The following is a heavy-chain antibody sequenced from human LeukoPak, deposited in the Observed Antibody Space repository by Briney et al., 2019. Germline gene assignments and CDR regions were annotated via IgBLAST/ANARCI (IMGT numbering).Heavy chain of an antibody. CDR1: GFTFSSYW. Sequence: GGSLRLSCAASGFTFSSYWMHWVRQAPGKGLVWVSRLNADGNSITYADSVRGRFTISRDNAKNTVHLQMNSLRVEDTAIYFCAGAYSAYDPFDYWGQGILVTVSS. D-gene: IGHD5-12*01. CDR2: LNADGNSI. J-gene: IGHJ4*02. V-gene: IGHV3-74*01. CDR3: AGAYSAYDPFDY.